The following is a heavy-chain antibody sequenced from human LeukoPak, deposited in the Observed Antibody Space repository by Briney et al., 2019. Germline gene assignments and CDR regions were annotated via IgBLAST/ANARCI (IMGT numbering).Heavy chain of an antibody. D-gene: IGHD1-26*01. V-gene: IGHV3-11*04. CDR3: AKVGLVGATTRDRSYFDY. CDR2: ISSSGSTI. CDR1: GFTFSDYY. Sequence: GGSLRLSCAASGFTFSDYYMSWTRQAPGKGLEWVSYISSSGSTIYYADSVKGRFTISRDNAKNSLYLQMNSLRAEDTAVYYCAKVGLVGATTRDRSYFDYWGQGTLVTVSS. J-gene: IGHJ4*02.